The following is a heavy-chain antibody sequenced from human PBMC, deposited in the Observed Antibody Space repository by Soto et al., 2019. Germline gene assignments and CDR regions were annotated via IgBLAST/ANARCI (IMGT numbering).Heavy chain of an antibody. Sequence: QVQLQESGPGLVKPSETWALTCTVSGDSIITYYWSWLRQPAGNGLEWIGRINFSGTTNYTPSLRSRVTMSVNTSTNQFSLRLTSVTASDTAVYYCARDQAVSWYFDIWGRGTLVTVSS. D-gene: IGHD6-19*01. CDR2: INFSGTT. CDR1: GDSIITYY. V-gene: IGHV4-4*07. CDR3: ARDQAVSWYFDI. J-gene: IGHJ2*01.